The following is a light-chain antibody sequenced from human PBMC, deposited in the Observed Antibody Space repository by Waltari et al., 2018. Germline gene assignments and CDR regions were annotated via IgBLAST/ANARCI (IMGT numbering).Light chain of an antibody. V-gene: IGKV3-20*01. Sequence: EIVLTQSPGTLSLSPGEGATLSCRASQSVGRSLVWYQHRPGRAPRLLIYGASSRATGIPDRFTGSGSGTDFSLTISRLEPEDFAVYYCQMYVRLPVTFGQGTKVEI. CDR2: GAS. J-gene: IGKJ1*01. CDR3: QMYVRLPVT. CDR1: QSVGRS.